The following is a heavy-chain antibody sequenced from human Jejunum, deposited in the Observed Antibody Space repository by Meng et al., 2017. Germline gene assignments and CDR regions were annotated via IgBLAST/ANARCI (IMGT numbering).Heavy chain of an antibody. CDR3: ARGVGDIRFGFDY. Sequence: QVSLHEAGQGLVKLSGPLSPTCTVSGDSVSSISWWDWRRQPPGKGLEWIVEIYHSGRSTFSPSLKSRVSISLDESKNQFSLTLNSVTAADTAVYYCARGVGDIRFGFDYWGQGILVTVSS. D-gene: IGHD3-16*01. CDR2: IYHSGRS. CDR1: GDSVSSISW. J-gene: IGHJ4*02. V-gene: IGHV4-4*02.